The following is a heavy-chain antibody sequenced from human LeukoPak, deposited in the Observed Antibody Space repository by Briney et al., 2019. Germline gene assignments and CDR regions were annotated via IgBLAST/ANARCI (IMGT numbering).Heavy chain of an antibody. J-gene: IGHJ6*02. CDR2: ISSSSSYI. Sequence: PGGSLRLSCAASGFTFSSYSMNWVRQAPGKGLEWVSSISSSSSYIYYADSVKGRFTISRDNAKNSLYLQMNSLRAEDTALYYCAKDIRPNYSGYDYGYYYYYYGMDVWGQGTTVTVSS. CDR1: GFTFSSYS. CDR3: AKDIRPNYSGYDYGYYYYYYGMDV. V-gene: IGHV3-21*04. D-gene: IGHD5-12*01.